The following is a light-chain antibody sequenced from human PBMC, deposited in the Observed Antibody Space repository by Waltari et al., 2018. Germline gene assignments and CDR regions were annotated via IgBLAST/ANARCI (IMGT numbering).Light chain of an antibody. CDR3: SAWDDSLHGHV. J-gene: IGLJ1*01. CDR2: KNN. CDR1: RSQVRGNF. V-gene: IGLV1-44*01. Sequence: QSVLTQPPSVSAPPGQRVTISCSGSRSQVRGNFVTWYQYVPGTAPKLLIYKNNDRPSGVPNRFSASKSGSSASLAIRGLQSDDESDYYCSAWDDSLHGHVFGTGTRLSVL.